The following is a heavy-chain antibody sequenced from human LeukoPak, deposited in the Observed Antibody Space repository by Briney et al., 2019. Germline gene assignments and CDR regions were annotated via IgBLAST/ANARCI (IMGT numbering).Heavy chain of an antibody. CDR2: ISYSGGT. D-gene: IGHD6-19*01. Sequence: SETLSLTCTVSGDSITSFYWSWIRQPPGKGLEWIGSISYSGGTNYNPSLKSRVSISVDTSKNQFSLKVNSVTAADTAVYYCAREAYGSGWYLDYWGQGTLVTVSS. CDR1: GDSITSFY. V-gene: IGHV4-59*13. CDR3: AREAYGSGWYLDY. J-gene: IGHJ4*02.